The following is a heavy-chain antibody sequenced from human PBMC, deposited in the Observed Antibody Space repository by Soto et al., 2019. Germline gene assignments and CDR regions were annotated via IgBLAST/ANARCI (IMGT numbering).Heavy chain of an antibody. CDR1: GFTVSSNY. CDR2: IYSGGST. D-gene: IGHD6-13*01. J-gene: IGHJ6*02. CDR3: ARDAVSAAAGTAYYYYGMDV. Sequence: GGSLRLSCAASGFTVSSNYMSWVRQAPGKGLEWVSVIYSGGSTYYADSVKGRFTISRDNSKNTLYLQMNSLRAEDTAVYYCARDAVSAAAGTAYYYYGMDVWGQGTTVTVS. V-gene: IGHV3-53*01.